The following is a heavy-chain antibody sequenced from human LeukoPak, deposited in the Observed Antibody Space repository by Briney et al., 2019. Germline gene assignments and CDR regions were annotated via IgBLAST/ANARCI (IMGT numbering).Heavy chain of an antibody. D-gene: IGHD6-13*01. Sequence: PGGSLRLSCSASGFTFSSYAMHWVRQAPEKGLEYVSAIRGNVGSTYYADSVKGRFTISRDNSTNTLYLQMSSLRAEDTAVYYCVKDRNSRIAAAKQNWFDPWGQGTLVTVSS. CDR1: GFTFSSYA. J-gene: IGHJ5*02. CDR2: IRGNVGST. V-gene: IGHV3-64D*06. CDR3: VKDRNSRIAAAKQNWFDP.